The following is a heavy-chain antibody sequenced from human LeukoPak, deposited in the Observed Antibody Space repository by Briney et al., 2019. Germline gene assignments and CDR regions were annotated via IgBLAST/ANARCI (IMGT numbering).Heavy chain of an antibody. Sequence: GGSLRLSCPAAGFSFSGQWMDWVRQPPGKGLEWVANIKADGSEKYYVDSVKGRFTISRDDAKRTVDLQMDNLRAEDTAIYYCYYRNYFEYWGQGALVTVSS. CDR2: IKADGSEK. CDR1: GFSFSGQW. J-gene: IGHJ4*02. V-gene: IGHV3-7*05. CDR3: YYRNYFEY. D-gene: IGHD3-10*01.